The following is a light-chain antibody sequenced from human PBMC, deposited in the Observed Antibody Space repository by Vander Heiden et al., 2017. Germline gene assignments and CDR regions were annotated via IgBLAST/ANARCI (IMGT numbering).Light chain of an antibody. CDR3: QSYDSSLSV. V-gene: IGLV1-40*01. CDR2: GNS. J-gene: IGLJ3*02. CDR1: SSNIGAGYD. Sequence: QSVLTQPPSVSGAPGPRATISCTGSSSNIGAGYDVHWYQQLPGTAPNLLIYGNSNRPSGVPDRFSGSKSGTSASLAITGLQAEDEADYYCQSYDSSLSVFGGGTKLTVL.